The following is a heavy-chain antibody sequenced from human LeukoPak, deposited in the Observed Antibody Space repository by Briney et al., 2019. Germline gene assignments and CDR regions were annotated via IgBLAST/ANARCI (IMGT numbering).Heavy chain of an antibody. CDR3: ARGLGVSAWRYYFDY. D-gene: IGHD6-19*01. V-gene: IGHV4-38-2*02. CDR2: IYHSGST. J-gene: IGHJ4*02. Sequence: PSETLSLTCSVSGYSISSGFYWGCIRQTPGKDLEWIGSIYHSGSTSYNPSLKSRVTMSVDTSKNQFSLRLTSVTAADTAVYSCARGLGVSAWRYYFDYWGQGTLVTVSS. CDR1: GYSISSGFY.